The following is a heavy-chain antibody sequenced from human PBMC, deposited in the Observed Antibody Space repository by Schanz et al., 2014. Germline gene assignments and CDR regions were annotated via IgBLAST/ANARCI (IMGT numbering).Heavy chain of an antibody. CDR3: AKLSSSGRLAGYFDY. CDR2: ISASGGST. D-gene: IGHD6-19*01. CDR1: GFTFSSYA. V-gene: IGHV3-23*04. Sequence: QLVGSGGGLIQPGGSLRLSCAASGFTFSSYAMSWVRQAPGKGLEWVSTISASGGSTYYADSVKGRFTISRDNSKNTLYLQMSSLRAEDTAIYYCAKLSSSGRLAGYFDYWGQGTLVTVSS. J-gene: IGHJ4*02.